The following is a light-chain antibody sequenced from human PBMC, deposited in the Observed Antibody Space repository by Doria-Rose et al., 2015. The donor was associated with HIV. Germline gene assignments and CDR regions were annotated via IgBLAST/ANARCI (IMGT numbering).Light chain of an antibody. Sequence: LTKSPSSLYASEGDRVTITCRASQDIYTPLAWYQQKPGAAPKLLIFDASSLESGVPSRISGSASGTDFTLTISSLQPEDFATFYCQQFYTFPHTFGQGTRPEIK. V-gene: IGKV1-13*02. CDR1: QDIYTP. CDR2: DAS. CDR3: QQFYTFPHT. J-gene: IGKJ5*01.